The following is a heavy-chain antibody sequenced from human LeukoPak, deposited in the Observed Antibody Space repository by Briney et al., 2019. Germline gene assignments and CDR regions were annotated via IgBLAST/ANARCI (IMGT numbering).Heavy chain of an antibody. D-gene: IGHD1-26*01. Sequence: GGSLRLSCAASGFTFSDSYMSWIRQAAGKGLEWVSYISSTSSHTNYADSVKGRFTISRDNAKKSLYLQMNSLRADDTAVYYCARDVGFIVGATPGAFDIWGQGTMVTVSS. V-gene: IGHV3-11*06. J-gene: IGHJ3*02. CDR3: ARDVGFIVGATPGAFDI. CDR2: ISSTSSHT. CDR1: GFTFSDSY.